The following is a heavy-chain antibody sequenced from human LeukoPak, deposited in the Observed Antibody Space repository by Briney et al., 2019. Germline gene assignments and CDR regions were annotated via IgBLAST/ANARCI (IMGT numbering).Heavy chain of an antibody. V-gene: IGHV4-34*01. CDR1: GGSFSGYY. CDR2: INHSGST. J-gene: IGHJ4*02. Sequence: PSETLSLTCAVYGGSFSGYYWSWIRQPPGKGLEWIGEINHSGSTNYNPSLKSRVTISVDTSKNQFSLKLSSVTAADTAVYYCARGLGSSGWYAYWGQGTLVTVSS. D-gene: IGHD6-19*01. CDR3: ARGLGSSGWYAY.